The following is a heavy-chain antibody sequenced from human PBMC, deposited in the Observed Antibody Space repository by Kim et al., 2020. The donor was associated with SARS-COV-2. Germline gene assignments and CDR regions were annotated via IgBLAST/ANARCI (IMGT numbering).Heavy chain of an antibody. Sequence: ASVKVSCKVSGYTLTELSMHWVRQAPGKGLEWMGGFDPEDGDTIYAQKFQGRVTMTADTSTDTAYMELSSLTSEDTAVYYCATSCSITIGRWFDPWGQGTLVTVSS. CDR3: ATSCSITIGRWFDP. V-gene: IGHV1-24*01. D-gene: IGHD2-2*01. CDR2: FDPEDGDT. J-gene: IGHJ5*02. CDR1: GYTLTELS.